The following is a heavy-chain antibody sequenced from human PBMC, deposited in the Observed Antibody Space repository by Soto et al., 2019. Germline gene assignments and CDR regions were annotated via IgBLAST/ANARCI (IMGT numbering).Heavy chain of an antibody. Sequence: PGGSLRLSCAASGFTFSSYWMSWVRQAPGKGLEWVANIKQDGSEKYYVDSVKGRFTISRDNAKNSLYLQMNSLRAEDTVVYYCARCAWDYYYGMDVWGQGTTVTVSS. CDR2: IKQDGSEK. D-gene: IGHD7-27*01. V-gene: IGHV3-7*01. J-gene: IGHJ6*02. CDR1: GFTFSSYW. CDR3: ARCAWDYYYGMDV.